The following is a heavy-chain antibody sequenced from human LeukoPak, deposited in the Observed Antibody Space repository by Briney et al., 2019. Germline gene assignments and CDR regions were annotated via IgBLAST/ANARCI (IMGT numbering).Heavy chain of an antibody. CDR1: GYTFTSYY. Sequence: ASVKVSCKASGYTFTSYYMHWVRQAPGQGLEWMGIINPSGGSTRYAQKFQGRVTMTRDTSTSTVYMEPSSLRSEDTAVYYCARGEWELRVDYWGQGTLVTVSS. V-gene: IGHV1-46*01. D-gene: IGHD1-26*01. CDR2: INPSGGST. CDR3: ARGEWELRVDY. J-gene: IGHJ4*02.